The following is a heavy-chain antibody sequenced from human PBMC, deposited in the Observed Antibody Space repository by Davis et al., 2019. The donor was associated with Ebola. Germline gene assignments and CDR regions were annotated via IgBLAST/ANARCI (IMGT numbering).Heavy chain of an antibody. D-gene: IGHD1-26*01. CDR2: LSSYNGNT. Sequence: ASAPVSCKASSCSIISHGISSSGQPPGQGVEWMRSLSSYNGNTNYAEKLQGRVTMTTDTSTSTAYMELRSLKSDDTAVYYCARGPPEEEWALLSGNYYYGMDVWGKGTTVTVSS. V-gene: IGHV1-18*01. CDR1: SCSIISHG. CDR3: ARGPPEEEWALLSGNYYYGMDV. J-gene: IGHJ6*04.